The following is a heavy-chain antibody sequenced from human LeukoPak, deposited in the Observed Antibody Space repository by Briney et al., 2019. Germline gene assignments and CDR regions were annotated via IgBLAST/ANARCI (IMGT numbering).Heavy chain of an antibody. J-gene: IGHJ4*02. Sequence: GGSLSLSCAASGFTFSSYAMHWVRQAAGKGLEWVAVISYDGSNKYYADSVKGRFTISRDNSKNTLYLQMNSLRAEDTAVYYCASRIDYWGQGTLVTVSS. CDR2: ISYDGSNK. V-gene: IGHV3-30-3*01. CDR3: ASRIDY. CDR1: GFTFSSYA.